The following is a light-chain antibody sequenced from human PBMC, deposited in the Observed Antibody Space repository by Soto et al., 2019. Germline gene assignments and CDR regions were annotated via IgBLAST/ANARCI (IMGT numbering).Light chain of an antibody. CDR2: GAS. CDR1: QSVSSSY. V-gene: IGKV3-20*01. CDR3: QQYGSSFLT. Sequence: EIVLTQSPGTLSLSPGERATLSCRASQSVSSSYLAWYQQKPGQAPRLFIYGASSRATGIPDRFSGSGSGTDFTLTISRLESEDFAVYYCQQYGSSFLTFGGGTKVEIK. J-gene: IGKJ4*01.